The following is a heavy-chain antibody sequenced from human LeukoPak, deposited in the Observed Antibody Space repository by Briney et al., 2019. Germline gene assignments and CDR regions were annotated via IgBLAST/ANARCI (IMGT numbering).Heavy chain of an antibody. CDR1: GFTVRSNY. J-gene: IGHJ2*01. Sequence: PGGSLRLSCAASGFTVRSNYVSWVRQAPGEGLGWGAVISGSGGSTYYADSVKGRFTISRDNSKNTLYLQMNSLRAEDTAVYYCAKRGPSPYWYFDLWGRGTLVTVSS. CDR2: ISGSGGST. CDR3: AKRGPSPYWYFDL. V-gene: IGHV3-23*01. D-gene: IGHD2-2*01.